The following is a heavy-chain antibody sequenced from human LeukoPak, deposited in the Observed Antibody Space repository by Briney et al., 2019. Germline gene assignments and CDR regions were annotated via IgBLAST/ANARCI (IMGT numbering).Heavy chain of an antibody. CDR1: GFSFSSYS. CDR3: ARVTGTTAGDH. D-gene: IGHD1-1*01. Sequence: GGSLRVSCAASGFSFSSYSMDWVRQAPGKGLEWVSSISSGSTSIYYADLVKGRFTISRDNAKNSLYLQMNSLRAEDTAVYYCARVTGTTAGDHWGQGTLVSVSS. CDR2: ISSGSTSI. J-gene: IGHJ5*02. V-gene: IGHV3-21*01.